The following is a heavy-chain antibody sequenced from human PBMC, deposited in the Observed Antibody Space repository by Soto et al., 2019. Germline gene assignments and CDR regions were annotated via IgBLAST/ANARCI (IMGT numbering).Heavy chain of an antibody. CDR3: ARGGVDTAMGSPFYYFDY. Sequence: SETLSLTCTVSGGSISSYYWSWIRQPPGKGLEWIGYIYYSGSTNYNPSLKSRVTISVDTSKNQFSLKLSSVTAADTAVYYCARGGVDTAMGSPFYYFDYWGQGTLVTVSS. D-gene: IGHD5-18*01. CDR2: IYYSGST. J-gene: IGHJ4*02. CDR1: GGSISSYY. V-gene: IGHV4-59*01.